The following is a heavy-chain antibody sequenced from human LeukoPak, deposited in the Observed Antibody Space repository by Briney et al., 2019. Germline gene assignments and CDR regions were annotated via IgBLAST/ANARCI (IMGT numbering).Heavy chain of an antibody. V-gene: IGHV3-23*01. J-gene: IGHJ5*02. Sequence: GGSLRLSCAASGFTFSSYAMSWVRQAPGKGLEWVSAISGSGGSTYYADSVKGRFTISRDNSKNTLYLQMNSLRAEDTAVYYCAKDQEVTMVRARKDWFDPWGQGTLVTVSS. CDR1: GFTFSSYA. D-gene: IGHD3-10*01. CDR2: ISGSGGST. CDR3: AKDQEVTMVRARKDWFDP.